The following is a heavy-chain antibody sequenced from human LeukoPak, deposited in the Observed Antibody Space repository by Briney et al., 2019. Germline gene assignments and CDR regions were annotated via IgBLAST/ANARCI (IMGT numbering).Heavy chain of an antibody. V-gene: IGHV1-18*01. CDR3: ARDRPGPYDSSGYYWAYYFDY. Sequence: GASVTVSCKASGYTFTSYGISWVRQAPGQGLEWMGWISAYNGNTNYAQKLQGRVTMTTDTSTSTAYMELRSLRSDDTAVYYCARDRPGPYDSSGYYWAYYFDYWGQGTLVTVSS. D-gene: IGHD3-22*01. CDR2: ISAYNGNT. CDR1: GYTFTSYG. J-gene: IGHJ4*02.